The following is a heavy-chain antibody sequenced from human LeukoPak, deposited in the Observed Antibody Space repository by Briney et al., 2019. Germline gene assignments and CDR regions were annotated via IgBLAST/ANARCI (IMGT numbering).Heavy chain of an antibody. CDR3: AILIAAAGRDDY. CDR1: GYTFTSYG. J-gene: IGHJ4*02. V-gene: IGHV1-18*01. D-gene: IGHD6-13*01. CDR2: ISAYNGNT. Sequence: ASVKVSCKASGYTFTSYGISWVRQAPGQGLEWMGWISAYNGNTNYAQKLQGRVTMTTDTSTSTAYMELRSLRSDDTAVYYCAILIAAAGRDDYWGQGTLVTVSS.